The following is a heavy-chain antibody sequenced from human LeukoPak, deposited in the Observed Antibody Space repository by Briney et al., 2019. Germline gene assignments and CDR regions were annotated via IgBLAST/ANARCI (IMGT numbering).Heavy chain of an antibody. J-gene: IGHJ3*02. D-gene: IGHD3-3*01. CDR3: ARGVYYDVWSGYYSGAFDI. V-gene: IGHV4-4*07. Sequence: SQTLSLTCTVSGGSLSSYYWSWIRQPAGKGLEWIGRISTSGNTNYNPSLKSRVAMSVDTSKNQFSLKLSSVTAADTAVYYCARGVYYDVWSGYYSGAFDIWGQGTMVTVSS. CDR1: GGSLSSYY. CDR2: ISTSGNT.